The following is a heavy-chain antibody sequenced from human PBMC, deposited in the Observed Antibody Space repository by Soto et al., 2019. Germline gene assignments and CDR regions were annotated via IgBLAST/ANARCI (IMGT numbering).Heavy chain of an antibody. J-gene: IGHJ4*02. Sequence: VHLVESGGGLVQPGGSLRLSCAASGFTVSSNYMSWVHQAPGKGLEWVSVIYDGGSTFYADSVKGRFTISSDNSKNTLYLEMNYLRAEDTAVYYCARDLYGVDVTPADTNYWGQGILVTVSS. CDR1: GFTVSSNY. CDR2: IYDGGST. CDR3: ARDLYGVDVTPADTNY. D-gene: IGHD2-8*01. V-gene: IGHV3-66*01.